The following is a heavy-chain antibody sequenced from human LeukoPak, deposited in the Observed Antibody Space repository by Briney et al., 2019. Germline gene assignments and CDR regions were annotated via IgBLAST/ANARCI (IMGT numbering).Heavy chain of an antibody. D-gene: IGHD1-14*01. CDR3: SRSNQADDY. J-gene: IGHJ4*02. V-gene: IGHV3-74*01. CDR1: GFTFSSYW. Sequence: GGSLRLSRAASGFTFSSYWMHWVRQVPGKGLVWVARINPGGSSITYADSVKGRFTISRDNAKNTLYLQMDSLRAEDTGVYYCSRSNQADDYWGQGTLVTVSS. CDR2: INPGGSSI.